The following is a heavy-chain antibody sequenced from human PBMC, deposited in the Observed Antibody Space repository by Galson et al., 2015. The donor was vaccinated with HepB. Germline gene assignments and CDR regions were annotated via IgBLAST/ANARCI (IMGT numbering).Heavy chain of an antibody. J-gene: IGHJ4*01. CDR3: VREMAIAAPASFDL. V-gene: IGHV3-33*01. CDR1: GFTFNRYG. D-gene: IGHD6-25*01. CDR2: IWANGSYR. Sequence: SLRLSCAVSGFTFNRYGMHWVRQAPGKGLEWVALIWANGSYRYYSNSVMGRFTISRDNSKNTLFLEMNSLRAEDTAVYYCVREMAIAAPASFDLWGHGTLVTVSS.